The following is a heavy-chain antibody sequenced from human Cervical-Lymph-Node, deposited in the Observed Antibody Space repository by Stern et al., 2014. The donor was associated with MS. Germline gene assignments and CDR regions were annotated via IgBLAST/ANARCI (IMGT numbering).Heavy chain of an antibody. Sequence: VQLGQSGAEVKKPGDLVKVSCKGSGYSFTSHYMHWVRQGPGQGLEWVGIINPSGDSASYAHKLQGRVTMTRDTSTSTVYMELSSLRSEDTAVYYCASGTGSKRPTGNYWGQGTLVTVSS. V-gene: IGHV1-46*01. CDR1: GYSFTSHY. J-gene: IGHJ4*02. CDR2: INPSGDSA. CDR3: ASGTGSKRPTGNY. D-gene: IGHD3/OR15-3a*01.